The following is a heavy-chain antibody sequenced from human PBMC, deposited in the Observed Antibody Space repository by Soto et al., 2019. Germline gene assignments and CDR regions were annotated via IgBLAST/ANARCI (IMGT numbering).Heavy chain of an antibody. V-gene: IGHV1-3*01. J-gene: IGHJ5*02. D-gene: IGHD3-10*01. CDR2: INAGNGNT. CDR3: ARVAPSVGSVPRFDP. CDR1: GYTFTAYN. Sequence: QVQLVQSGAEVKEPGASVRVSCKAFGYTFTAYNIPWLRQAPGHWLEWMGWINAGNGNTRSSRKLPGRVIINRDTPATTAYVDVDSPRSEYTAICYGARVAPSVGSVPRFDPWGKGTLLTVAS.